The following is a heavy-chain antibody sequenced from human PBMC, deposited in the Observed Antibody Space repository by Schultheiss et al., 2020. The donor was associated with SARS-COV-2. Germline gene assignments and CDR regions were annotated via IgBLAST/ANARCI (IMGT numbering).Heavy chain of an antibody. CDR1: GFTFSTYS. D-gene: IGHD6-13*01. Sequence: GGSLRLSCAASGFTFSTYSMTWVRQAAGKGLEWVSYISSGPTTIYYADSVKGRFTISRDNAKNSLYLQMNSLRAEDTAVYYCARTEKEQQLVIFDYWGQGTLVTVSS. V-gene: IGHV3-48*01. J-gene: IGHJ4*02. CDR3: ARTEKEQQLVIFDY. CDR2: ISSGPTTI.